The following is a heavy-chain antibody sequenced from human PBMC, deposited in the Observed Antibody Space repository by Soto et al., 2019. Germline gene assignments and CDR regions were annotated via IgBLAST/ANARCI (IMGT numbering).Heavy chain of an antibody. CDR3: ARGSSRIKVFGIIISDFDY. Sequence: KPSETLSLTCSVSGGSLSPYYWSWIRQSPGKGLEWIGYIHYSGGSKYNPSLQSRVAMSVDTSKNHFSLKVKSVTAADTAVYFCARGSSRIKVFGIIISDFDYWGQGALVTVSS. CDR1: GGSLSPYY. D-gene: IGHD3-3*01. J-gene: IGHJ4*02. CDR2: IHYSGGS. V-gene: IGHV4-59*01.